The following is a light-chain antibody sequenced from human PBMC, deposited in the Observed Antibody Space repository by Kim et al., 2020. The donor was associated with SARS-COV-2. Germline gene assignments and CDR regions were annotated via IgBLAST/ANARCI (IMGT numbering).Light chain of an antibody. Sequence: ELVLTQSPDNLSLSPGDRGTLSCRASQSISSSSLAWYQQKPGQAPRLLIYGATSRATGIPDRFSGSGSGADFTLTISRLEPEDFAVYYCQQFGSSLITVGRGTRLEIK. CDR1: QSISSSS. J-gene: IGKJ5*01. CDR2: GAT. CDR3: QQFGSSLIT. V-gene: IGKV3-20*01.